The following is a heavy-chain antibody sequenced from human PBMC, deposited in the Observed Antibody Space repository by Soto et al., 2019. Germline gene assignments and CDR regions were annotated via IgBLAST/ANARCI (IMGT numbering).Heavy chain of an antibody. J-gene: IGHJ4*02. CDR1: GFTFSSYS. Sequence: GGSLRLSCAASGFTFSSYSMNWVRQAPGKGLEWVSYISSSSSTIYYADSVKGRFTISRDNAKNSLYLQMNSLRAEDTAVYYCAREAALRYFDYWGQGTLVTVSS. CDR2: ISSSSSTI. V-gene: IGHV3-48*01. CDR3: AREAALRYFDY. D-gene: IGHD3-9*01.